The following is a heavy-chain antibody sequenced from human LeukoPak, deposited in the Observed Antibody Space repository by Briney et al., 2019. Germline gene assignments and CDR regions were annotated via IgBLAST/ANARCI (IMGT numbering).Heavy chain of an antibody. Sequence: PSETLSLTCAVYGGSFSGYYWSWIRQPPGKGLEWIGEINYSGSTNYNPSLKSRVTISVDTSKNQFSLKLSSGTAADTAVYYWARRPSKRLRATRGAFDIWGQGTMVTVSS. D-gene: IGHD5-12*01. J-gene: IGHJ3*02. CDR3: ARRPSKRLRATRGAFDI. V-gene: IGHV4-34*01. CDR2: INYSGST. CDR1: GGSFSGYY.